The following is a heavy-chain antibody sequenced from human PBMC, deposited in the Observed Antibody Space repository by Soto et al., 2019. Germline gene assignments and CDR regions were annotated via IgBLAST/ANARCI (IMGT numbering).Heavy chain of an antibody. CDR3: ARHDCSGGSCPFDI. J-gene: IGHJ3*02. CDR1: GGSISSYY. D-gene: IGHD2-15*01. V-gene: IGHV4-59*08. Sequence: SETLSLTCTVSGGSISSYYWSWIRQPPGKGLEWIGYIYYSESTNYNPSLKSRVTISVDTSKNQFSLKLSSVTAADTAVYYCARHDCSGGSCPFDIWGQGTMVTVSS. CDR2: IYYSEST.